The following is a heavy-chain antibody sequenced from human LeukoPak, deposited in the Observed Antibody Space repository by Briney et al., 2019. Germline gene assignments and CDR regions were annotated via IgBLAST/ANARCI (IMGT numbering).Heavy chain of an antibody. Sequence: PGRSLRLSCAASGFTFSSYGMHWVRQPPGKGPEWVAYTLYDGKTKYYADSVKGRFTISRDNSKNTLYLQMNSLRAEDTAVYYCARRAGAYSHPYDYWGQGTLVTVSS. CDR1: GFTFSSYG. CDR3: ARRAGAYSHPYDY. V-gene: IGHV3-30*03. CDR2: TLYDGKTK. J-gene: IGHJ4*02. D-gene: IGHD4/OR15-4a*01.